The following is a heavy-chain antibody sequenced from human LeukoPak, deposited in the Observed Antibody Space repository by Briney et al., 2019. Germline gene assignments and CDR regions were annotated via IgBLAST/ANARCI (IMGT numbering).Heavy chain of an antibody. CDR1: GFTFSTYG. CDR3: AKERLGATTPNPDY. V-gene: IGHV3-30*18. Sequence: PGGSLRLSCAASGFTFSTYGMHWVRQAPGKGLEWVAVISSDGSDKYYTDSVKGRFTISRDNSKNTSYLQMSSPRADDTALYYCAKERLGATTPNPDYWGQGTLVTVSS. CDR2: ISSDGSDK. J-gene: IGHJ4*02. D-gene: IGHD1-26*01.